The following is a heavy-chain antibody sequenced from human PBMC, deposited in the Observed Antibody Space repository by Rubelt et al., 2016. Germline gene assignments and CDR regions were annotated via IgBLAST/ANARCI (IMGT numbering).Heavy chain of an antibody. J-gene: IGHJ6*02. D-gene: IGHD2-8*02. V-gene: IGHV3-23*01. Sequence: GKGLEWVSAISGSGGSTYYADSVKGRFTISRDNSKNTLYLQMNSLRAEDTAVYYCARDLLSVTGLLWGTDVWGQGTTVTVSS. CDR2: ISGSGGST. CDR3: ARDLLSVTGLLWGTDV.